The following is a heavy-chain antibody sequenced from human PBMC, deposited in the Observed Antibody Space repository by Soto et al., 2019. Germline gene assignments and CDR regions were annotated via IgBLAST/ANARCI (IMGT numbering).Heavy chain of an antibody. V-gene: IGHV1-3*01. CDR1: GYTFTSYA. J-gene: IGHJ6*02. D-gene: IGHD3-10*01. Sequence: QVQLAQSGAEVKKPGASVKVSCKASGYTFTSYAMHWVRQAPGQRLEWMGWINAGNGNTKYSQKFQGRVTITRDTSASTAYMELSSLRSEDTAVYYCARGITMVRGAGYYYAMDVWGQGTTVTVS. CDR3: ARGITMVRGAGYYYAMDV. CDR2: INAGNGNT.